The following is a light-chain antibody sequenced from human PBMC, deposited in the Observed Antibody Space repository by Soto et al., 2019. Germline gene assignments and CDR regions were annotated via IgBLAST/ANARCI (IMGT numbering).Light chain of an antibody. V-gene: IGKV1-33*01. J-gene: IGKJ1*01. CDR2: DAS. CDR3: QQYYNLPRT. Sequence: DIRMTQSPLSLSASVGGRVTITCQASQDISDYVNWYQQRPGKAPKLLMYDASKLETGVPSRFSGSGSGTDFTFTISSLQPEDIATYYCQQYYNLPRTFGQGPKVEI. CDR1: QDISDY.